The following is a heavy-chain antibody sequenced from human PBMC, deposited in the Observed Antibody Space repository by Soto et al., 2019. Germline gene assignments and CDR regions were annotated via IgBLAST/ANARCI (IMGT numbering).Heavy chain of an antibody. CDR1: GDSVSSNSAA. D-gene: IGHD2-8*01. CDR3: ARSAYCTNGVCYGDYYYYYMDV. Sequence: SQTLSLTCAISGDSVSSNSAAWNWIRQSPSRGREWLGRTYYRSKWYNDYAVSVKSRITINPDTSKNQFSLQLNSVTPEDTAVYCCARSAYCTNGVCYGDYYYYYMDVWGKGTTVTVSS. V-gene: IGHV6-1*01. CDR2: TYYRSKWYN. J-gene: IGHJ6*03.